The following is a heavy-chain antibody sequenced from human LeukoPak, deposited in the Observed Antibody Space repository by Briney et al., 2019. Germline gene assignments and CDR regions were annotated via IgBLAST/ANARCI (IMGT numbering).Heavy chain of an antibody. CDR1: GGSISSGGYS. Sequence: SETLSLTCTVSGGSISSGGYSWSWIRQPPGKGLEWIGYIYYSGSTYYDPSLKSRVTISVDTSKNQFSLKLSSVTAADTAVYYCARGQLIYYDSSGIDYWGQGTLVTVSS. CDR2: IYYSGST. J-gene: IGHJ4*02. CDR3: ARGQLIYYDSSGIDY. D-gene: IGHD3-22*01. V-gene: IGHV4-30-4*07.